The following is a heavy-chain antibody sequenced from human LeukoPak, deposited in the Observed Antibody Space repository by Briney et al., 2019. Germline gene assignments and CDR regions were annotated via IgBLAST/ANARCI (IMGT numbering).Heavy chain of an antibody. CDR1: GYTFTSYY. D-gene: IGHD2-15*01. J-gene: IGHJ4*02. CDR3: ARGYCSGGSCESSFDY. V-gene: IGHV1-46*01. Sequence: ASVKVSCKASGYTFTSYYMHWVRQAPGQGLEWMGIINPSGGSTSYEQKFQGRVTITADKSTSTAYMELSSLRSEDTAVYYCARGYCSGGSCESSFDYWGQGTLVTVSS. CDR2: INPSGGST.